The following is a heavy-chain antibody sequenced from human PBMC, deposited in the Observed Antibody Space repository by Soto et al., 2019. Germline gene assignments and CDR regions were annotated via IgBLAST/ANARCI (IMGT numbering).Heavy chain of an antibody. CDR2: IKEDGSEK. CDR3: ARGRRYCSSPSCPLYYFDY. J-gene: IGHJ4*02. CDR1: GFTYTYYW. V-gene: IGHV3-7*01. D-gene: IGHD2-2*01. Sequence: GESLRLSCAASGFTYTYYWMSWVRQAPGKGLEWVANIKEDGSEKYYVDSVKGRFTISRDNAKNSLYLQMNSLRAEDTAVYYCARGRRYCSSPSCPLYYFDYWGQGTLVTVSS.